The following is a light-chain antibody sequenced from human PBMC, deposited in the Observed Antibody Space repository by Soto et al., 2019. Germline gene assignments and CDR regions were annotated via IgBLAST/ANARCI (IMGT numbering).Light chain of an antibody. Sequence: QSALTQPASVSGSPGQSITISCTGTSSDVGSYNLVSWYQQHPGKAPKLMIYEVSKRPSGVSNRFSGSKSGNTASLTISGLQAEDEADYDCCSYAGRSTYVVFGGGTKLTVL. J-gene: IGLJ2*01. CDR2: EVS. CDR3: CSYAGRSTYVV. V-gene: IGLV2-23*02. CDR1: SSDVGSYNL.